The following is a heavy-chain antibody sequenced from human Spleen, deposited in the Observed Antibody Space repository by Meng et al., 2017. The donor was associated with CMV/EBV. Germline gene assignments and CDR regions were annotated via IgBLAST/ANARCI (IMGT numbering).Heavy chain of an antibody. Sequence: GSLRLSCTVSGGSISSGTYYWGWIRHPPGKGLEWIGNAYYSGSTYYNPSLRSRAAISVDTSKDQFSLKLNSVTAADTAVYYCARGVHGRFCPGTTCYPVDDWGQGTLVTVSS. CDR3: ARGVHGRFCPGTTCYPVDD. J-gene: IGHJ4*02. D-gene: IGHD2-2*01. CDR1: GGSISSGTYY. CDR2: AYYSGST. V-gene: IGHV4-39*07.